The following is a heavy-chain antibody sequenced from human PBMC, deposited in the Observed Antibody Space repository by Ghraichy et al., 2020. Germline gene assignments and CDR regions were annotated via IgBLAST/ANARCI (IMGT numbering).Heavy chain of an antibody. CDR2: INSDGSST. J-gene: IGHJ2*01. CDR3: ASCRYGAYWYFDL. V-gene: IGHV3-74*01. Sequence: GESLNISCAASGFTFSSYWMHWVRQAPGKGLVWVSRINSDGSSTSYADSVKGRFTISRDNAKNTLYLQMNSLRAEDTAVYYCASCRYGAYWYFDLWGRGTLVTVSS. CDR1: GFTFSSYW. D-gene: IGHD4-17*01.